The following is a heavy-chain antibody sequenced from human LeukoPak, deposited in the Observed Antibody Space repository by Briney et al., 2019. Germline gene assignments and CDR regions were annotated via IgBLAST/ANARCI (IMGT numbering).Heavy chain of an antibody. CDR2: ISGSGGST. Sequence: PGGSLRLSCAASGFTFSSYAMSWARQAPGKGLEWVSAISGSGGSTYYADSVKGRFTISRDNSKNTLYLQMNSLRAEDTAVYYCAKGAITIFGVVIATNWFDPWGQGTLVTVSS. CDR1: GFTFSSYA. D-gene: IGHD3-3*01. J-gene: IGHJ5*02. CDR3: AKGAITIFGVVIATNWFDP. V-gene: IGHV3-23*01.